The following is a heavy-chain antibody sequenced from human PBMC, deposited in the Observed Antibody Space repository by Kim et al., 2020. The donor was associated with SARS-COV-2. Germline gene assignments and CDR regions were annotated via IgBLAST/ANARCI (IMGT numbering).Heavy chain of an antibody. CDR3: ARGKLFCTGGECYGALDS. CDR1: GYSFSDYW. J-gene: IGHJ4*02. V-gene: IGHV1-2*02. CDR2: SNPKNGDT. D-gene: IGHD2-8*02. Sequence: ASVKVSCKASGYSFSDYWIHWLRQAPGQGLEWMGWSNPKNGDTKYEQKFQGRVTLTRDTSISTAYMELNRLRYDDTAVYFCARGKLFCTGGECYGALDSWGQGTLVTVSS.